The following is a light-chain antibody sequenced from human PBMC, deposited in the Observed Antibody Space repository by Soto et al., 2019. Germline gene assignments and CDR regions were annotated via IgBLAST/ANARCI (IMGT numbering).Light chain of an antibody. CDR3: SSHSSSGNIEV. CDR1: SSDVGGSNY. V-gene: IGLV2-14*03. J-gene: IGLJ2*01. CDR2: DVY. Sequence: QSALTQPASVSGSPGQSITISCAGTSSDVGGSNYVSWYQQHPGKAPKLMIYDVYNRPSGVSNRFSGSKSGNTASLTISGLQAEDEADYNCSSHSSSGNIEVFGAGTKLTVL.